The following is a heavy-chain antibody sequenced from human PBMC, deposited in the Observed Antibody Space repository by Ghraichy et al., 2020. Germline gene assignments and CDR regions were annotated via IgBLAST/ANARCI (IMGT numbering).Heavy chain of an antibody. J-gene: IGHJ2*01. CDR3: AREQSGSRGRHFDL. Sequence: ASVKVSCKVARSNFSTQSLHCMRHAPLHVPEWMGCINPNSGDTFYAQKFKGWVTLTRDTSISTGHMELSRLKYDDTAVYYCAREQSGSRGRHFDLWGRGTKITVSS. CDR2: INPNSGDT. V-gene: IGHV1-2*04. CDR1: RSNFSTQS. D-gene: IGHD1-26*01.